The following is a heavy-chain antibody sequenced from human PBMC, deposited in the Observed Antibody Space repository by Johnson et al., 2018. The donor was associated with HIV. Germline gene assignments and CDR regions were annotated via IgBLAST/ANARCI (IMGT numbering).Heavy chain of an antibody. CDR3: ARERRGNGCPTGAIAI. V-gene: IGHV3-23*04. D-gene: IGHD2-8*02. CDR2: ISGSGGST. CDR1: AFTFSSYA. J-gene: IGHJ3*02. Sequence: MLLVESGGGVVQPGRSLRLSCAASAFTFSSYAMHWVRQAPGKGLEWVSAISGSGGSTYYADSVKGRFTIPRDNSKNTLYLQMNSLKAEDTAVYYCARERRGNGCPTGAIAIWGHGRKVTVSS.